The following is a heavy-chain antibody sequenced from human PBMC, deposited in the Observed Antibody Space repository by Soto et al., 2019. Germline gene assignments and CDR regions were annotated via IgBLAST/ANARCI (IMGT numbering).Heavy chain of an antibody. CDR2: IKGDESSV. J-gene: IGHJ6*02. CDR3: ARGLNSYYGVDV. V-gene: IGHV3-74*01. Sequence: GGSLRLSCVASAFTFSTYWMHWVRQAPGKGLVWVSRIKGDESSVSYADSVKGRFSISRDNAENTLYLQMDSLRADDTAVYYCARGLNSYYGVDVWGQGTTVTVSS. CDR1: AFTFSTYW.